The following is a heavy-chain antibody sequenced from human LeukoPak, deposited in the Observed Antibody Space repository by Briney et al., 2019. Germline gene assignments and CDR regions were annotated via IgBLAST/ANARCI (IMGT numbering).Heavy chain of an antibody. Sequence: GASVKVPCKASGYTFTGYYMHWVRQAPGQGLEWMGWINPNSGGTNYAQKFQGRVTMTRDTSISTAYMELSRLRSDDTAVYYCAREARYDFWSGYYSLWGQGTLVTVSS. V-gene: IGHV1-2*02. CDR3: AREARYDFWSGYYSL. CDR1: GYTFTGYY. J-gene: IGHJ4*02. D-gene: IGHD3-3*01. CDR2: INPNSGGT.